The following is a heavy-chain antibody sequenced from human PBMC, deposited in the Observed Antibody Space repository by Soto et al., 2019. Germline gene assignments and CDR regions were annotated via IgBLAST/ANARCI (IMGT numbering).Heavy chain of an antibody. V-gene: IGHV3-23*01. CDR3: AREARYDRGVYHYEGIDY. CDR1: GFSFSDYS. Sequence: EVQLLQSGGGLAQPGRSLTLSCAASGFSFSDYSMNWVRRAPGKGLEWVSAFSAGGGNGHYADSVKGRFTISRDNSKNTLFLQMNSLRAEDTARYYCAREARYDRGVYHYEGIDYWGQGTLVTVSS. J-gene: IGHJ4*02. D-gene: IGHD3-22*01. CDR2: FSAGGGNG.